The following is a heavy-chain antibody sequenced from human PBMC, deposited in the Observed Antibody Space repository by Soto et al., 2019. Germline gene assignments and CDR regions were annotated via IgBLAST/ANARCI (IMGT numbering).Heavy chain of an antibody. CDR1: GFTFSSYS. CDR3: ARAAFLDYGDQYYFDY. V-gene: IGHV3-48*04. D-gene: IGHD4-17*01. J-gene: IGHJ4*02. Sequence: GGSLRLSCAASGFTFSSYSMNWVRQAPGKGLEWVSYISSSSSTIYYADSVKGRFTISRDNAKNSLYLQMNSLRAEDTAVYYCARAAFLDYGDQYYFDYWGQGTLVTVSS. CDR2: ISSSSSTI.